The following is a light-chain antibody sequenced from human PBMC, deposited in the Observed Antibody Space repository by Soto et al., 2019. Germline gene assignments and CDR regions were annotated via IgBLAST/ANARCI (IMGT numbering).Light chain of an antibody. CDR2: GAL. CDR3: QHYGSSPYT. CDR1: QSVSSTY. Sequence: EIVLTQSPGTLSLSPGERATLSCRASQSVSSTYLAGYQQKPGQAPRLLIYGALSRATGIPDRFSGSGSGTDYIHTITRLEPEDFAVYYCQHYGSSPYTFGQGTKLDIK. J-gene: IGKJ2*01. V-gene: IGKV3-20*01.